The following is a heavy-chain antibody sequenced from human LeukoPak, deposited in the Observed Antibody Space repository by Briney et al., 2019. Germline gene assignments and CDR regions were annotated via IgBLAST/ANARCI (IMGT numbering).Heavy chain of an antibody. V-gene: IGHV3-30*04. CDR2: ISYDGSNK. CDR3: ARGQRAHVEWSNYMDV. D-gene: IGHD3-3*01. CDR1: GFTFSSYA. J-gene: IGHJ6*03. Sequence: GGSLRLSCAASGFTFSSYAMHWVRQAPGKGLEWVALISYDGSNKYYADSVKGRFTISRDNSKNTLYLQMNSLRTEDTAVYCCARGQRAHVEWSNYMDVWAKGPRSSSP.